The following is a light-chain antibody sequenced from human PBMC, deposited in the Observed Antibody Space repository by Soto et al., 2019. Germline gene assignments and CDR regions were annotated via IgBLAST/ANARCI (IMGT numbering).Light chain of an antibody. V-gene: IGKV3-15*01. J-gene: IGKJ1*01. CDR2: GAS. Sequence: IVLTQSPATLSFSPGERSTLACRASQSVSSYLAWYQQKPGQAPRLLIYGASTRATGIPARFSGSGSGTEFTLTISSLQSEDFAIYYCQQYNIWTWTFGQGTKVDIK. CDR1: QSVSSY. CDR3: QQYNIWTWT.